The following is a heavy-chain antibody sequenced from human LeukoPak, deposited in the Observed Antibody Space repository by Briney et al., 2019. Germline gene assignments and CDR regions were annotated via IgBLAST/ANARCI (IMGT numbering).Heavy chain of an antibody. D-gene: IGHD6-6*01. CDR2: IYYSGST. Sequence: PSQTLSLTCTVSGGSISSGGYYWSWIRQHPGKGLEWIGYIYYSGSTYYNPSLKSRVTISVDTSKNQFSLKLSSVTAADTAVYYCARAPPKPPEYSSSSDRFDYWGQGTLVTVSS. V-gene: IGHV4-31*03. CDR1: GGSISSGGYY. J-gene: IGHJ4*02. CDR3: ARAPPKPPEYSSSSDRFDY.